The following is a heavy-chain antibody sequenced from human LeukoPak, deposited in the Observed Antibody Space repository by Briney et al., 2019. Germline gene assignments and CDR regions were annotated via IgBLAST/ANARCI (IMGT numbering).Heavy chain of an antibody. J-gene: IGHJ5*02. CDR1: GGSFSGYY. V-gene: IGHV4-34*01. Sequence: KPSETLSHTCAVYGGSFSGYYWSWIRQPPGKGLEWIGEINHSGSTNYNPSLKSRVTISVDTSKNQFSLKLRSVTAADTAVYYCARTTEDCSRTSCYQYWFDPWGQGTLVTVSS. D-gene: IGHD2-2*01. CDR2: INHSGST. CDR3: ARTTEDCSRTSCYQYWFDP.